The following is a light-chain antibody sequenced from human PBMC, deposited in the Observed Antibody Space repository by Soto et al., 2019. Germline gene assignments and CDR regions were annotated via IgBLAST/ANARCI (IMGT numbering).Light chain of an antibody. Sequence: QSALTQPASVSGSPGQSITISCTGTSSDVGAYTFVSWYQQHPDKVPILMIFDVSRRPSGVSDRFSGSKSGNTASLTISGLQPEDEADYYCSSYTSSSTHVFGSGTKLTVL. J-gene: IGLJ1*01. V-gene: IGLV2-14*03. CDR2: DVS. CDR1: SSDVGAYTF. CDR3: SSYTSSSTHV.